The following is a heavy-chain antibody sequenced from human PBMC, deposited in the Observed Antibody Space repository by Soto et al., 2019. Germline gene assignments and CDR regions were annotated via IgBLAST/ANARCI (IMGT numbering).Heavy chain of an antibody. V-gene: IGHV4-34*01. Sequence: SETLSLTYAVYGGSFSGYYWSWIRQPPGKGLEWIGEINHSGSTNYNPSLKSRVTISVDTSKNQFSLKLSSVTAADSAVYYCASGRWLQRFDVWGQGTLVTVFS. CDR2: INHSGST. CDR1: GGSFSGYY. J-gene: IGHJ4*02. CDR3: ASGRWLQRFDV. D-gene: IGHD5-12*01.